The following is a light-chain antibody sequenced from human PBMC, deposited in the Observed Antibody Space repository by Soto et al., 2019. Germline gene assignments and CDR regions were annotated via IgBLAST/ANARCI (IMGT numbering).Light chain of an antibody. V-gene: IGLV2-14*01. CDR1: SSDVGGYNF. Sequence: SALTQPASVSGSPGQSITISCTGTSSDVGGYNFVSWYQHHPGKAPKLLIYDVSNRPSGVSDRFSGSKSGNTASLTISGLQAEDEADYYCSSKTSSSAYVVLGGGTKVTVL. CDR2: DVS. CDR3: SSKTSSSAYVV. J-gene: IGLJ2*01.